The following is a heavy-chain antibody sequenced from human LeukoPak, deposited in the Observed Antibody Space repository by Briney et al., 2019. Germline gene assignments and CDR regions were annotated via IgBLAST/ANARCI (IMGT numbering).Heavy chain of an antibody. CDR2: IKQDGSEK. CDR1: GFTFSSYW. V-gene: IGHV3-7*01. Sequence: PGGSLRLSCAASGFTFSSYWMSWVRQAPGKGLEWVANIKQDGSEKYYVDSVKGRFTISRDNAKNSLYLQMNSLRVEDTAVYYCASSSPSGYDYYFDYWGQGTLVTVSS. CDR3: ASSSPSGYDYYFDY. J-gene: IGHJ4*02. D-gene: IGHD5-12*01.